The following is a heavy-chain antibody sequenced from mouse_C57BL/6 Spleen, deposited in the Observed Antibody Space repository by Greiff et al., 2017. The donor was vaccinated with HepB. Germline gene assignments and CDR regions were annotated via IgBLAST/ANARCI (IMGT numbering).Heavy chain of an antibody. CDR1: GYTFTNYW. Sequence: VQLQQSGAELVRPGTSVKMSCKASGYTFTNYWIGWAKQRPGHGLEWIGDIYPGGGYTNYNEKFKGKATLTADKSSSTAYMQFSSMTSEDSAIYYCARSGGNYVLVDYWGQGTTLTVSS. V-gene: IGHV1-63*01. J-gene: IGHJ2*01. CDR2: IYPGGGYT. CDR3: ARSGGNYVLVDY. D-gene: IGHD2-1*01.